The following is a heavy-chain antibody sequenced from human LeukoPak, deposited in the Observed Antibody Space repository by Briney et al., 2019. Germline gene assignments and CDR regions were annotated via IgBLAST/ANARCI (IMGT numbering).Heavy chain of an antibody. D-gene: IGHD6-19*01. CDR1: GYSFPNYW. J-gene: IGHJ5*02. Sequence: GESLKISCKGSGYSFPNYWIAWVRQMPGKGLEWMGIIYPGDSDTRYSPSFQGQVTISADKSISTAYLQWSSLKASDTAMYYCARTAGYSSGWYDLRWFDPWGQGTLVTVSS. CDR3: ARTAGYSSGWYDLRWFDP. CDR2: IYPGDSDT. V-gene: IGHV5-51*01.